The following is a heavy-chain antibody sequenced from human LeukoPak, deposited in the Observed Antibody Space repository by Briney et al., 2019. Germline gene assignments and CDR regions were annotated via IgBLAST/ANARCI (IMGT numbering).Heavy chain of an antibody. V-gene: IGHV1-69*04. Sequence: GASVKVSCKASGGTFSSYAISWVRQAPGQGLEWMGRIIPILGIANYAQKFQGRVTITADKSTSTAYMELSSLRSEDTAVYYCARSGITPYYDILTGSHKARAFDIWGQGTMVTVSS. J-gene: IGHJ3*02. CDR3: ARSGITPYYDILTGSHKARAFDI. CDR2: IIPILGIA. CDR1: GGTFSSYA. D-gene: IGHD3-9*01.